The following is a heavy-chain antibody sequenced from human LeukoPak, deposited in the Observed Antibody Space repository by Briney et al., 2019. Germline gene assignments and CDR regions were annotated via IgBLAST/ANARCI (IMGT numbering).Heavy chain of an antibody. CDR3: ARVVRNQLLGGFDY. J-gene: IGHJ4*02. CDR2: IYYSGST. V-gene: IGHV4-39*07. Sequence: SETLSLTCTVSGDSISSSSYYWGWIRQPPGKGLEWIGSIYYSGSTYYNPSLKSRVTISVDTSKNQFSLKLSSVTAADTAVYYCARVVRNQLLGGFDYWGQGTLVTVSS. CDR1: GDSISSSSYY. D-gene: IGHD2-2*01.